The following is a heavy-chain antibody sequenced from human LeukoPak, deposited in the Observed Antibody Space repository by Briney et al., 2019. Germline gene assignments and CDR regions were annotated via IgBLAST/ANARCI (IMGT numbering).Heavy chain of an antibody. V-gene: IGHV3-9*01. CDR2: LSWNSGNI. J-gene: IGHJ4*02. Sequence: PGGSLRLSCAASGFTFDDYAMHWVRQAPGNGLEGVSGLSWNSGNIGYADSVKGRFTISRDNAKNSLYLQMKSLRAEDTALYYCAKGMDYDFWRGFRYWGQGILVTVSS. D-gene: IGHD3-3*01. CDR1: GFTFDDYA. CDR3: AKGMDYDFWRGFRY.